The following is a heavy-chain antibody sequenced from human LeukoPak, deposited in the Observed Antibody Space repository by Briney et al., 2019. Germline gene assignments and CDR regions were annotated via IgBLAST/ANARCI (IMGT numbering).Heavy chain of an antibody. CDR1: GFTFNNYG. D-gene: IGHD3-10*01. CDR2: ISSSSSYI. CDR3: ARDEYYGSGSYYNYYYYMDV. V-gene: IGHV3-21*01. J-gene: IGHJ6*03. Sequence: PGGSLRLSCAASGFTFNNYGMHWVRQAPGKGLEWVSSISSSSSYIYYADSVKGRFTISRDNAKNSLYLQMNSLRAEDTAVYYCARDEYYGSGSYYNYYYYMDVWGKGTTVTVSS.